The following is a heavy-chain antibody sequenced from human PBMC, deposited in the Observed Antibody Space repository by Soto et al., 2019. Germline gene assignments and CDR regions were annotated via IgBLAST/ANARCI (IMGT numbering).Heavy chain of an antibody. V-gene: IGHV3-48*03. CDR1: VFTFSNYE. D-gene: IGHD1-26*01. Sequence: RGSLPFSCAASVFTFSNYEMNWVRQAPGKGLEWVSYMSSSGSNTNYADSVKGRFTISRDNAKNSLYLQMNSLRAEDTAIYYCAKESTKINTFDHWGQGTLVTVS. J-gene: IGHJ4*02. CDR2: MSSSGSNT. CDR3: AKESTKINTFDH.